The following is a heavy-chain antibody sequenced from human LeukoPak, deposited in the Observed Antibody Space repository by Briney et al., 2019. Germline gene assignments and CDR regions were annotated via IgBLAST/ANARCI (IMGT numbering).Heavy chain of an antibody. CDR1: GYTFTGHY. V-gene: IGHV1-2*02. Sequence: AASVKVSCKASGYTFTGHYMHWVRQAPGQGPEWMAWINPNSGDTNYAQKFQGRVTLTRDASISTAYMELSRLRSDDTAVYYCARDQGKQYQLLHNWFDPWGQGTLVTVSS. CDR2: INPNSGDT. J-gene: IGHJ5*02. CDR3: ARDQGKQYQLLHNWFDP. D-gene: IGHD2-2*01.